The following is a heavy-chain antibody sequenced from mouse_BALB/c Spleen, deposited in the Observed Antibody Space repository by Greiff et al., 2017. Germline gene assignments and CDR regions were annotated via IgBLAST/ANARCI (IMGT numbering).Heavy chain of an antibody. CDR1: GFTFSDYY. CDR3: ARDERDGPWFAY. J-gene: IGHJ3*01. V-gene: IGHV5-4*02. D-gene: IGHD2-3*01. CDR2: ISDGGSYT. Sequence: DVMLVESGGGLVKPGGSLKLSCAASGFTFSDYYMYWVRQTPEKRLEWVATISDGGSYTYYPDSVKGRFTISRDNAKNNLYLQMSSLKSEDTAMYYCARDERDGPWFAYWGQGTLVTVSA.